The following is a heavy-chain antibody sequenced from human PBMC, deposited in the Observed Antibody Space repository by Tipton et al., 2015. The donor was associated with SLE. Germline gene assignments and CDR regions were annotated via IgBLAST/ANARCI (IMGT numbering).Heavy chain of an antibody. CDR3: AKEGSYYGSGSLDY. D-gene: IGHD3-10*01. J-gene: IGHJ4*02. CDR2: ISCNSGRT. CDR1: GFTFDDYG. V-gene: IGHV3-9*01. Sequence: SLRLSCAASGFTFDDYGMHWVRQAPGKGLEWVSGISCNSGRTGYADSVKGRFTISRDNAKNSLYLQMNSLRAEDTALYYCAKEGSYYGSGSLDYWGQGTLVTVSS.